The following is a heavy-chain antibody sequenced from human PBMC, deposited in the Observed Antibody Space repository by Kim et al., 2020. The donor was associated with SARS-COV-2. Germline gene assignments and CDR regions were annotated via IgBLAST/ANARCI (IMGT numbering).Heavy chain of an antibody. CDR2: INHSGST. V-gene: IGHV4-34*01. CDR1: GESFSDYY. CDR3: ARGRRTYGDSRIDH. D-gene: IGHD4-17*01. J-gene: IGHJ4*02. Sequence: SETLSLTCVVYGESFSDYYWNWIRQSPGKGLEWIGEINHSGSTIYNPSLKSRVTISIDTSKNHFSLRLSSVTAADTAVYYCARGRRTYGDSRIDHWGQGTLVIVSS.